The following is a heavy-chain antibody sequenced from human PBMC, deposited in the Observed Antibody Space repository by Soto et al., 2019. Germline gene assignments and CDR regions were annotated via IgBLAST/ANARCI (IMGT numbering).Heavy chain of an antibody. CDR1: GFTFSSYG. Sequence: QVQLVESGGGVVQPGRSLRLSCAASGFTFSSYGMHWVRQAPGKGLEWVAVIWYDGSNKYYAASVKGRFTISRDNSKNTLYPQMTSLRSEDTAVYYCARSVSSSGWYGPLSYWGQGTLVTVSS. CDR2: IWYDGSNK. V-gene: IGHV3-33*01. CDR3: ARSVSSSGWYGPLSY. J-gene: IGHJ4*02. D-gene: IGHD6-19*01.